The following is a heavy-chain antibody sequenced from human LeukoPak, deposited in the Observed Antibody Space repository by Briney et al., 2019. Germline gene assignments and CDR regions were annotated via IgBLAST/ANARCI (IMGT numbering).Heavy chain of an antibody. V-gene: IGHV4-34*01. D-gene: IGHD4-11*01. CDR1: GGSFSGYY. Sequence: SSETVSLTCAVYGGSFSGYYWSWIRQPPGKGLEWIGEINHSGSTNYNPSLMSRVTISVDTSKNQFSLKLSSVTAADTAVYYCARAASNYPFGYWGQGTLVTVSS. CDR2: INHSGST. CDR3: ARAASNYPFGY. J-gene: IGHJ4*02.